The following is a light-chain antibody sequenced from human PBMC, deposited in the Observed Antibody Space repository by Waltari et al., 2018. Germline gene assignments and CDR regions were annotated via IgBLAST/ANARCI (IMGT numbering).Light chain of an antibody. J-gene: IGKJ1*01. V-gene: IGKV3-20*01. Sequence: EIVLTQSPGTLSLSPGERATLSCRASQSVSSSYLAWYQQKPGQAHRLLIYGASSRATGIPDRFSGSGSGTDFTLTISRLEPEDFAVYYCQQDGSSPRTFGQGTKVEIK. CDR2: GAS. CDR3: QQDGSSPRT. CDR1: QSVSSSY.